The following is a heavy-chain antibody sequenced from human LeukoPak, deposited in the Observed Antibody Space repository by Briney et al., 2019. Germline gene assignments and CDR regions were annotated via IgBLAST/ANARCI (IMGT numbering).Heavy chain of an antibody. Sequence: GRSLRLSCAASGFTFSSYGMHWVRQAPGKGLEWVAVISYDGSHKYYADSVKGRFTISRDNSKNTLYLQMNSLRAEDTAVYYCSKDTGDCSGGSCYSVLDYWGQGTLVTVSS. CDR2: ISYDGSHK. CDR3: SKDTGDCSGGSCYSVLDY. D-gene: IGHD2-15*01. J-gene: IGHJ4*02. V-gene: IGHV3-30*18. CDR1: GFTFSSYG.